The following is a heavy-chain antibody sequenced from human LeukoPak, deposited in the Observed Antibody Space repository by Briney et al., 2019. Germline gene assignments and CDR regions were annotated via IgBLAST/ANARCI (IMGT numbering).Heavy chain of an antibody. CDR3: ARQAYYDSSGYSHDAFDI. D-gene: IGHD3-22*01. J-gene: IGHJ3*02. Sequence: SPSLKSRVTRSVDTSKNHFSLKLSSVTAADTAVYYCARQAYYDSSGYSHDAFDIWGQGTMVTVSS. V-gene: IGHV4-34*01.